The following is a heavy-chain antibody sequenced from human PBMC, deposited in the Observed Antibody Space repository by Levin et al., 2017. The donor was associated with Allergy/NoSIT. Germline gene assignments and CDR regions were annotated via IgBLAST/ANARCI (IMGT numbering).Heavy chain of an antibody. D-gene: IGHD3-9*01. CDR1: GFTFSSYA. J-gene: IGHJ4*02. V-gene: IGHV3-30-3*01. Sequence: AGGSLRLSCAASGFTFSSYAMHWVRQAPGKGLEWVAVISYDGSNKYYADSVKGRFTISRDNSKNTLYLQMNSLRAEDTAVYYCARSYYDILTGYSSGEFLFDYWGQGTLVTVSS. CDR2: ISYDGSNK. CDR3: ARSYYDILTGYSSGEFLFDY.